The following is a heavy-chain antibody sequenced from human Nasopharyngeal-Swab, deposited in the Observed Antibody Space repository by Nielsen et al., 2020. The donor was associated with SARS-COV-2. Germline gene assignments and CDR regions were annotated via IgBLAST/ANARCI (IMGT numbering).Heavy chain of an antibody. CDR1: GFTFSNAW. CDR2: IKSKTDGGTT. CDR3: TTVTTGYGSGSYGAFDI. D-gene: IGHD3-10*01. V-gene: IGHV3-15*01. Sequence: GESLKISCAASGFTFSNAWMSWVRQAPGKGLEWVGRIKSKTDGGTTDYAAPVKGRFTISRDDSKNTLYLQMNSLKTEDTAVYYCTTVTTGYGSGSYGAFDIWGQGTMVTVPS. J-gene: IGHJ3*02.